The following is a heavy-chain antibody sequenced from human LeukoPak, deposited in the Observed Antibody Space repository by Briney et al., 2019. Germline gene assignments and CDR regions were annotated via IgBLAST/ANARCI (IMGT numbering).Heavy chain of an antibody. CDR1: GYTFTSYD. D-gene: IGHD3-22*01. CDR3: ARRRGYSSGYSRWFDP. J-gene: IGHJ5*02. Sequence: ASVKVSCKASGYTFTSYDINWVRQATGQGLEWMGWMNPNSGNTGYAQKFQGRVTMTRNTSISTAYMELSSLRSEDTAVYYCARRRGYSSGYSRWFDPWGREPWSPSPQ. CDR2: MNPNSGNT. V-gene: IGHV1-8*01.